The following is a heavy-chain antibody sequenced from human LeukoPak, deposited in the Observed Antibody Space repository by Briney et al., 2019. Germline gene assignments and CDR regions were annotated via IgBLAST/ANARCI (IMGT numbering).Heavy chain of an antibody. CDR2: ISSSSSYI. Sequence: GGSLRLSCAASGFTFSTYSMDWVRQAPGKGLEWVSFISSSSSYIYYADSVKGRFTISRDNAKNSLYLHMNSLRAEDTAVYYCASVRRGGLGAGGDSLDYWGQGTLVTVSS. V-gene: IGHV3-21*01. J-gene: IGHJ4*02. CDR1: GFTFSTYS. CDR3: ASVRRGGLGAGGDSLDY. D-gene: IGHD3-16*01.